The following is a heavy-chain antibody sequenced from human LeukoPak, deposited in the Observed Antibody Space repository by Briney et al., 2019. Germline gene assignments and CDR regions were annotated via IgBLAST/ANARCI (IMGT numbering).Heavy chain of an antibody. CDR2: IDPSESYT. V-gene: IGHV5-10-1*01. Sequence: GESLRISCKGPGYSFTSYWTSWVRQIPGKGLEWMGRIDPSESYTNYSPPFQGHVTLSADKSISTVYLQWSSLKASDTAMYYCARHSAGIVVAGKWGQGTLVTVSS. CDR3: ARHSAGIVVAGK. J-gene: IGHJ4*02. CDR1: GYSFTSYW. D-gene: IGHD6-19*01.